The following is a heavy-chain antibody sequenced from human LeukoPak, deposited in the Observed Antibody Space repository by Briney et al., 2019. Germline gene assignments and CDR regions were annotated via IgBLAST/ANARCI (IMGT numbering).Heavy chain of an antibody. Sequence: GGSLRLSCAASGFTVSSNYMSWVRQAPGKGLEWLAYISNSGDTRKYADSVTGRFTISRDNAMNSVFLQMNSLRAEDSGVYYCARDVRGRTPLKLGMKWFDPWGQGTRVTVSS. V-gene: IGHV3-11*01. CDR1: GFTVSSNY. CDR2: ISNSGDTR. J-gene: IGHJ5*02. CDR3: ARDVRGRTPLKLGMKWFDP. D-gene: IGHD7-27*01.